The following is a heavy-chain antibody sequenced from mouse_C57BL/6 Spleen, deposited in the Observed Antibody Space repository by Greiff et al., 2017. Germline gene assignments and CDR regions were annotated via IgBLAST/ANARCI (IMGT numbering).Heavy chain of an antibody. V-gene: IGHV1-22*01. D-gene: IGHD4-1*01. CDR1: GYTFTDYS. CDR3: ARGAGGLFDY. Sequence: VQLQQSGPELVKPGASVKMSCKASGYTFTDYSMHWVKQSHGKGLEWIGYIYPNDGGTSYNQKFKGKATLTGNKSSSTAYMELRSLTSEDSAVYYCARGAGGLFDYWGQGTTLTVSS. J-gene: IGHJ2*01. CDR2: IYPNDGGT.